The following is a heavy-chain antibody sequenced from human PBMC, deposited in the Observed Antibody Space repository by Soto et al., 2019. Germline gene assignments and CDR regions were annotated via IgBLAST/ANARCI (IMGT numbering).Heavy chain of an antibody. CDR1: VDSISSYY. CDR2: IYYSRST. D-gene: IGHD3-3*01. CDR3: ARGALRFCAFDI. V-gene: IGHV4-59*01. Sequence: SETLSLTCTVSVDSISSYYWSWIRQPPGKGLEWIGYIYYSRSTNYNTSLQSRVTISVDTSNKQFSLKLSSVTAADTAAYYCARGALRFCAFDIWGQGTMVTVSS. J-gene: IGHJ3*02.